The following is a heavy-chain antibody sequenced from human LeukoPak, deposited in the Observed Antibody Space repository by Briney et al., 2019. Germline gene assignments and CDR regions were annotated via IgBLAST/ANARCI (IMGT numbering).Heavy chain of an antibody. J-gene: IGHJ4*02. CDR1: GFSFSTYY. D-gene: IGHD1-1*01. CDR3: ARDGMPFDS. CDR2: ISSSSTYI. V-gene: IGHV3-21*01. Sequence: GGSLRLSCAASGFSFSTYYVNWVRQAPGKGLEWVSCISSSSTYIYYADSVRGRFAISRDNAKNSLYLEMNSLRVEDTAVYYCARDGMPFDSWGQGTLVTVSS.